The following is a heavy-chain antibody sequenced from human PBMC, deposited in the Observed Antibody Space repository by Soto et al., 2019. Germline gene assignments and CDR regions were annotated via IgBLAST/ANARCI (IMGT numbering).Heavy chain of an antibody. CDR1: GFTFSTYG. Sequence: VQLVESGGGVVQPGRSLRLSCAASGFTFSTYGMHWVRQAPGKGLEWVAVIWSDGSNQYYADSVKGRFTISRDNSRNTLYLQMNSLRGEDTGVYYCASDRGGSPFDFWGQGTLVTVSS. J-gene: IGHJ4*02. CDR3: ASDRGGSPFDF. V-gene: IGHV3-33*01. D-gene: IGHD6-25*01. CDR2: IWSDGSNQ.